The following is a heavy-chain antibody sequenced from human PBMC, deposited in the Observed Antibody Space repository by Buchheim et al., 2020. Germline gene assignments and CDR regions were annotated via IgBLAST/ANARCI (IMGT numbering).Heavy chain of an antibody. CDR1: GGSISSYY. CDR2: IYYSGST. Sequence: QVQLQESGPGLVKPSETLSLTCTVSGGSISSYYWSWIRQPPGKGLEWIGYIYYSGSTNYNPSLKSRFTISVATSKNQFPLKLSSVTAADTAVYYCARFKTGYCSGGSCYFPYFDYWGQGTL. V-gene: IGHV4-59*01. J-gene: IGHJ4*02. CDR3: ARFKTGYCSGGSCYFPYFDY. D-gene: IGHD2-15*01.